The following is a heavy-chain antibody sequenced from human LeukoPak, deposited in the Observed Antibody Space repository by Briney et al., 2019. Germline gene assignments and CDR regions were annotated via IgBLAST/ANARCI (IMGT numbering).Heavy chain of an antibody. V-gene: IGHV4-59*01. CDR3: ASSYCGGDCYSYFDY. J-gene: IGHJ4*02. Sequence: PSETLSLTCTVSGGSISSFYWSWIRQPPGKGLEWIGYIYYSGSTNYNPSLKSRVTISVDTSKNQFSLKLSSVTAADTAVYYCASSYCGGDCYSYFDYWGQGTLVTVSS. CDR2: IYYSGST. CDR1: GGSISSFY. D-gene: IGHD2-21*02.